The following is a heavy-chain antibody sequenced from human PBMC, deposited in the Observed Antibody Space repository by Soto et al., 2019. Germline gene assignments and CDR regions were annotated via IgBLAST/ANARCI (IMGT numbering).Heavy chain of an antibody. CDR1: GGSISSYY. D-gene: IGHD3-22*01. J-gene: IGHJ4*02. CDR2: IYYSGST. CDR3: ARDVRYYDSSGYPKTVIDY. Sequence: QVQLQESGPGLVKPSETLSLTCTVSGGSISSYYWSWIRQPPGKGLERIGYIYYSGSTDYNPSLKMRVTISVETSKNPFSLKLSSVTAAGTAVYFWARDVRYYDSSGYPKTVIDYWGQGTLVTVSS. V-gene: IGHV4-59*01.